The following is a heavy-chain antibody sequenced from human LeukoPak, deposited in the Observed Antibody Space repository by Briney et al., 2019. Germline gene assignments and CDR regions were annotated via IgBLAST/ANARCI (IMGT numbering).Heavy chain of an antibody. J-gene: IGHJ6*03. CDR2: IDPXGGST. CDR1: TFXXXY. V-gene: IGHV1-46*01. Sequence: TFXXXYXXXXRQXPGEGVXXXXXIDPXGGSTSYAQKFQGRVNNNRDTSKSRVYIELSSLRSEDTAVYYCAREFGTMVRGVNYYYMDVWGKGTTVTVSS. CDR3: AREFGTMVRGVNYYYMDV. D-gene: IGHD3-10*01.